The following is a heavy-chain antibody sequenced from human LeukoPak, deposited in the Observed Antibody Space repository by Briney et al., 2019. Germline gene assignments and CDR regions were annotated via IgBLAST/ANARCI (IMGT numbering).Heavy chain of an antibody. D-gene: IGHD1-26*01. CDR2: INSDGSYT. Sequence: GGSLRLSCAVSGSIFSDSWMHWVRQAPGKGLVSVSRINSDGSYTNYADSVKGRFTISRDNAKNTVNLQMNSLRAEDTAVYYCAIGGAMDVWGQGTTVSV. V-gene: IGHV3-74*01. CDR3: AIGGAMDV. J-gene: IGHJ6*02. CDR1: GSIFSDSW.